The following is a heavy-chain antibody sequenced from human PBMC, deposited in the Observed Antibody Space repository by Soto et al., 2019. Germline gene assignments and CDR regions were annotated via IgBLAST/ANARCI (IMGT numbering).Heavy chain of an antibody. V-gene: IGHV3-21*01. Sequence: VQLVESGGGLVKPGGSLRLSCAASGFTFSSYSMNWVRQAPGKGLEWVSSISSSSSYIYYADSVKGRFTISRDNAKNSLYLQMNSLRAEDTAVYYCARDEGGLIAVAGDAFDIWGQGTMVTVSS. CDR2: ISSSSSYI. D-gene: IGHD6-19*01. CDR1: GFTFSSYS. CDR3: ARDEGGLIAVAGDAFDI. J-gene: IGHJ3*02.